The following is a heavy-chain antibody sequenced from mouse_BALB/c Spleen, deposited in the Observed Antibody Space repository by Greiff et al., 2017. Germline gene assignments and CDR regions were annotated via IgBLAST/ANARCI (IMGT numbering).Heavy chain of an antibody. J-gene: IGHJ4*01. Sequence: EVKLQESGPELVQPGASVKISCKASGYSFTGYFMNWVKQSHGKSLAWIGRINPYNGDTFSNQKFKGKATLTVDKSSSTAHMELLSLTSEDSAVYYCGRSDDYDGFYYAMDYWGQGTSVTVSS. CDR1: GYSFTGYF. V-gene: IGHV1-37*01. CDR2: INPYNGDT. D-gene: IGHD2-4*01. CDR3: GRSDDYDGFYYAMDY.